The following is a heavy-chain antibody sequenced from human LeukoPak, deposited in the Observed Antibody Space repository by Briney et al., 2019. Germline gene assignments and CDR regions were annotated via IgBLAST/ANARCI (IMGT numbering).Heavy chain of an antibody. D-gene: IGHD3-22*01. V-gene: IGHV4-61*02. Sequence: SETLSPTCTVSGGSISSGSYYWSWIRQPAGKGLEWIGRIYTSGSTNYNPSLKSRVTISVDTSKNQFSLKLSSVTAADTAVYYCARGVPLGDYYDSSGHFDYWGQGTLVTVSS. CDR1: GGSISSGSYY. J-gene: IGHJ4*02. CDR2: IYTSGST. CDR3: ARGVPLGDYYDSSGHFDY.